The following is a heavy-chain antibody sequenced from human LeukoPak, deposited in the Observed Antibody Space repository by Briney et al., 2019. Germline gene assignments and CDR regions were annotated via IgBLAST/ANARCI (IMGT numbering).Heavy chain of an antibody. D-gene: IGHD7-27*01. V-gene: IGHV1-8*01. Sequence: GGSVKVSCKASGYTFTSYDFNWVRQATGQRPEWMGWMSPNSGDPGYAQKFQDRVTMTRNTSISTAYMELSSLRSDDTAVYYCARGPPNWGYDYWGPGTLVTVSS. CDR2: MSPNSGDP. CDR3: ARGPPNWGYDY. J-gene: IGHJ4*02. CDR1: GYTFTSYD.